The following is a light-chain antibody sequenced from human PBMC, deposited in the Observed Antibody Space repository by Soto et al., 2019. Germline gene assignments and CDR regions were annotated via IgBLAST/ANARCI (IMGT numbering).Light chain of an antibody. CDR2: EVS. V-gene: IGLV2-14*01. CDR3: SSYTSSSTYV. J-gene: IGLJ1*01. Sequence: QSALTQPASMSGSPGQSITISCTGTSSDVGDYNYVSWYQQYAGRAPKLMIYEVSNRPSGVSNRFSGSKSGNTASLTISGLQAEDEADYYCSSYTSSSTYVFGTGTKLTVL. CDR1: SSDVGDYNY.